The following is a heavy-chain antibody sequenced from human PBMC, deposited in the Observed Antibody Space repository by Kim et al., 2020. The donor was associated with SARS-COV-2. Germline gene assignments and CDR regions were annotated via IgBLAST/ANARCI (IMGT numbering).Heavy chain of an antibody. CDR2: IYPGDSDT. CDR1: GFTFTNNW. D-gene: IGHD2-2*01. J-gene: IGHJ4*02. CDR3: ARKGSDARDYYFVF. Sequence: GESLKISCKVSGFTFTNNWIGWARQMPGKGLEWMGVIYPGDSDTRYSPSFQGQVTISSDKSISTAYLQWNSLKASDTAIYYCARKGSDARDYYFVFWGQGTVVSVSS. V-gene: IGHV5-51*01.